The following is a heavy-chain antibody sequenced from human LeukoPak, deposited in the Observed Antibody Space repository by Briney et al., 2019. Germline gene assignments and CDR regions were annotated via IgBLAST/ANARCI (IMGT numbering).Heavy chain of an antibody. D-gene: IGHD3-22*01. V-gene: IGHV1-24*01. CDR3: ATASYYDSSGLHLYYFDY. Sequence: ASVKVSCKVSGYTLTELSMHWVRQAPGKGLEWMGGFDPEDGETIYAQKFQGRVTMTEDTSTDTAYMELSSLRSEDTAAYYCATASYYDSSGLHLYYFDYWGQGTLVTVSS. CDR2: FDPEDGET. J-gene: IGHJ4*02. CDR1: GYTLTELS.